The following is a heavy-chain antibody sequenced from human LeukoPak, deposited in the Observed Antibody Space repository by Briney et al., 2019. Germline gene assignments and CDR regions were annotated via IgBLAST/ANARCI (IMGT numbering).Heavy chain of an antibody. CDR3: ARDVSWDESFQR. D-gene: IGHD1-26*01. CDR2: IYYDGAS. V-gene: IGHV4-38-2*02. CDR1: GFSISKGFY. J-gene: IGHJ1*01. Sequence: SETLSLTCTVAGFSISKGFYWGWVRPPPGKGLEFIATIYYDGASHYNPSLESRATISVDTSRNQFSLKLTSVTAADTAVYYCARDVSWDESFQRWGQGTLVTVSS.